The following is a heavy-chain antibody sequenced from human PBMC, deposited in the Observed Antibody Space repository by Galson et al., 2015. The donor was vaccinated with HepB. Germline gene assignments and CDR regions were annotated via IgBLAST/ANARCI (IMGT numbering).Heavy chain of an antibody. CDR1: GFTFSRYA. V-gene: IGHV3-21*01. Sequence: SLRLSCAASGFTFSRYAIDWVRQAPGKGLEWVACISSSSSYIYYADSVKGRFTISRDNAKNSLYLQMNSLRAEDTAVYYCARDPGGEYFDYWGQGTRVTVSS. CDR2: ISSSSSYI. D-gene: IGHD6-25*01. CDR3: ARDPGGEYFDY. J-gene: IGHJ4*03.